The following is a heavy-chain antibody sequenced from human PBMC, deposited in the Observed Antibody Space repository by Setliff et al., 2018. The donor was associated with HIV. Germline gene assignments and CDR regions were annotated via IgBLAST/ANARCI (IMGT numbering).Heavy chain of an antibody. V-gene: IGHV4-31*02. J-gene: IGHJ4*02. CDR3: ARLAGQRTIAAADYFFDF. D-gene: IGHD6-13*01. Sequence: SETLSLTCTVSGGSISSGGNYWSWIRQYPGKGLEWIGYIYYTGSTYYNSSLKSRVTISVDTSKNQFSLKLSSVTAADTAVYYCARLAGQRTIAAADYFFDFWGQGALVTVSS. CDR2: IYYTGST. CDR1: GGSISSGGNY.